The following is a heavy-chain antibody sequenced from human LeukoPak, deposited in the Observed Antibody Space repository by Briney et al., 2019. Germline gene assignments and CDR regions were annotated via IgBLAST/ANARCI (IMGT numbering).Heavy chain of an antibody. J-gene: IGHJ4*01. V-gene: IGHV3-30*18. CDR3: AKDRLRALYYYGSSGYYRFDY. CDR1: EFTFSSYG. D-gene: IGHD3-22*01. CDR2: ISYDGSNQ. Sequence: GGSLRLSCAASEFTFSSYGMHWVRQAPGKGLEWVAVISYDGSNQYYADSVKGRFTISRDNSKNTLYLQMNSLRAEDTAVYYCAKDRLRALYYYGSSGYYRFDYWGQGTLVTVSS.